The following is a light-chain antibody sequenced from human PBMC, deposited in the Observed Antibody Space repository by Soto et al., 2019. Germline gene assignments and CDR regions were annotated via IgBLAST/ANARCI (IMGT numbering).Light chain of an antibody. Sequence: SYELTQPPSVSVSPXQTASXTXSGDKLEDKYACWYQQKPGQSPVLVIYQDSKRPSGIPERFSGSNSGNTATLTISGTQAMDEADYYCQAWDSSTEVFGGGTKLTVL. V-gene: IGLV3-1*01. J-gene: IGLJ2*01. CDR1: KLEDKY. CDR3: QAWDSSTEV. CDR2: QDS.